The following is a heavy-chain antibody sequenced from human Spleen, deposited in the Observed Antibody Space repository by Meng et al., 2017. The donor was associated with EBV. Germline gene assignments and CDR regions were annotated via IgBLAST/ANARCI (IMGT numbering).Heavy chain of an antibody. CDR2: IYYHGHT. V-gene: IGHV4-39*01. CDR1: CGSIPSTRYF. CDR3: ARQQGDSSDRWFDP. D-gene: IGHD6-25*01. J-gene: IGHJ5*02. Sequence: QLRLRESVLGLVKSSQTLSLTCTVSCGSIPSTRYFWGWIRQPPGKGLEWIGNIYYHGHTYYNPSLKSRVSISIDPSKSQFSLRLTSVTAADTAVYYCARQQGDSSDRWFDPWGQGTLVTVSS.